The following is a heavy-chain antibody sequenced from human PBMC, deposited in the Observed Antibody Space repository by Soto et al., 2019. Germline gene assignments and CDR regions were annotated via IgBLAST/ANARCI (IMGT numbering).Heavy chain of an antibody. Sequence: SETLSLTCTVSGYSISSGYYWGWIRQPPGKGLEWIGSIYHSGSTYYNPSLKSRVTISVDTSKNQFSLKLSSVTAADTAVYYCARVLGIAGPFDPWGQGTLVTVSS. D-gene: IGHD6-13*01. CDR1: GYSISSGYY. CDR3: ARVLGIAGPFDP. J-gene: IGHJ5*02. V-gene: IGHV4-38-2*02. CDR2: IYHSGST.